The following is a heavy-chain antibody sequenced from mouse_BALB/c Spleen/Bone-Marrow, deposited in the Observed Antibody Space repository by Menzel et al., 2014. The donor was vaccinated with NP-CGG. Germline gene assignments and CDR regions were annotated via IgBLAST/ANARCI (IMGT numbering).Heavy chain of an antibody. D-gene: IGHD3-1*01. Sequence: EVKLVESGGDLVKPGGSLKLSCAASGFTFSSYGMSWVRQTPDKRLEWVATISSGGSYTYYPDSVKGRFTISRDNAKNTLNLQMSSLKSEDTAMYYCARDGLDYWGQGTTLTVSS. CDR3: ARDGLDY. CDR2: ISSGGSYT. CDR1: GFTFSSYG. V-gene: IGHV5-6*01. J-gene: IGHJ2*01.